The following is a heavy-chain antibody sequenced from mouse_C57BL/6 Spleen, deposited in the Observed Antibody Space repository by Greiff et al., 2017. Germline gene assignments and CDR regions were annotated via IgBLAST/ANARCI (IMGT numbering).Heavy chain of an antibody. V-gene: IGHV1-82*01. Sequence: QVQLQQSGPELVKPGASVKISCKASGYAFSSSWLNWVKQRPGKGLEWIGRIYPGDGDTNYNGKFKGKATLTADKSSSTAYMPLSSLTSEDSAVYFCATTGTGAMDYWGQGTSVTVSS. CDR1: GYAFSSSW. D-gene: IGHD4-1*02. CDR2: IYPGDGDT. CDR3: ATTGTGAMDY. J-gene: IGHJ4*01.